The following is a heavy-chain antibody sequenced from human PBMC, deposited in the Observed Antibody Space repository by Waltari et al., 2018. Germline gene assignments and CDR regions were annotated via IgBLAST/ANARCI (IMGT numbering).Heavy chain of an antibody. CDR1: GFTFINAW. CDR2: IKSKTNGGTT. D-gene: IGHD2-2*01. CDR3: TTETSWLYPAPFDY. V-gene: IGHV3-15*01. J-gene: IGHJ4*02. Sequence: EVQLVESGGGLVKPGGSLRLSCAVSGFTFINAWMSWVRQAPGKGLEWVGRIKSKTNGGTTDYAAPVKGRFTISRADSQNTLFLQMDSLKTEDTAVYYCTTETSWLYPAPFDYWGQGTLVTVSS.